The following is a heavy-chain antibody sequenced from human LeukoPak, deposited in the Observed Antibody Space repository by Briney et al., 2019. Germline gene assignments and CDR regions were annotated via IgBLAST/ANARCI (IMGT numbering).Heavy chain of an antibody. Sequence: GASVKVSCKASGYTFTGYYMHWVRQAPGQGLEWVGRINPNSGGTNYAQKFQGRVTMTRDTSISTAYMELSRLRSDDTAVYYCARTHYYDSSGDNNAFDIWGQGTMVTVSS. CDR1: GYTFTGYY. CDR3: ARTHYYDSSGDNNAFDI. J-gene: IGHJ3*02. V-gene: IGHV1-2*06. D-gene: IGHD3-22*01. CDR2: INPNSGGT.